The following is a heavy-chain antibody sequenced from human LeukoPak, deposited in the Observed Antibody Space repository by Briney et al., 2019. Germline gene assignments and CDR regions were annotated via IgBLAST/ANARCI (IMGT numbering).Heavy chain of an antibody. Sequence: GGSLRLSCAASGFTYSSYAMSWVRQAPGKGLEWVSAISGSGGSTYYADSVKGRFTISRDNSKNTLYLQMNSLRAEDTAVYYCAKDYYGSGSYYEEYYFDYWGQGTLVTVSS. V-gene: IGHV3-23*01. CDR2: ISGSGGST. CDR1: GFTYSSYA. D-gene: IGHD3-10*01. CDR3: AKDYYGSGSYYEEYYFDY. J-gene: IGHJ4*02.